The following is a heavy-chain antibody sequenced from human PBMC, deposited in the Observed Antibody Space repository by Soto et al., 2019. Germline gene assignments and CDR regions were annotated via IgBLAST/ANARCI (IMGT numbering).Heavy chain of an antibody. CDR1: GYTFTSDW. V-gene: IGHV5-51*01. CDR2: IYPGDSDT. CDR3: ARRDFTGGWFAP. Sequence: GDALNVCXKCSGYTFTSDWIGWVRQIPGKGLEWMGIIYPGDSDTRYSPSFQGQVTISADKSISTAYLQWSSLKASDTAMYYCARRDFTGGWFAPWGQGTLVTVSS. J-gene: IGHJ5*02. D-gene: IGHD3-10*01.